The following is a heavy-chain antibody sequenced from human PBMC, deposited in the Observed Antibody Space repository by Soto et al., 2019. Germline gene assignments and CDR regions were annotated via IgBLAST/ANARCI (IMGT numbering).Heavy chain of an antibody. CDR3: ARANYGSGSNYYYGMDV. CDR1: GFTFSRYG. D-gene: IGHD3-10*01. V-gene: IGHV3-33*01. J-gene: IGHJ6*02. CDR2: IWFDGGNK. Sequence: QVELVESGGGVVQPGRSLRLSCAAAGFTFSRYGMHWVRQAPGKGLEWVAVIWFDGGNKYYTDSVKGRFTISRDNSKNTXDLQMNSLRVEDTALYYCARANYGSGSNYYYGMDVWGQGTTVTVSS.